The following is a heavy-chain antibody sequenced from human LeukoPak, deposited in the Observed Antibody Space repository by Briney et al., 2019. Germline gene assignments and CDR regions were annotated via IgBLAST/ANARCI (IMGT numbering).Heavy chain of an antibody. CDR3: ARDTYYDSSGYFDSLRGVVHGMDV. J-gene: IGHJ6*02. D-gene: IGHD3-22*01. V-gene: IGHV3-30-3*01. Sequence: GGSLRLSCAASGFTFSSYAMHWVRQAPGKGLEWVAVISYDGSNKYYADSVKGRFTISRDNSKNTLYLQMNSLRAEDTAVYYCARDTYYDSSGYFDSLRGVVHGMDVWGQGTTVTVSS. CDR1: GFTFSSYA. CDR2: ISYDGSNK.